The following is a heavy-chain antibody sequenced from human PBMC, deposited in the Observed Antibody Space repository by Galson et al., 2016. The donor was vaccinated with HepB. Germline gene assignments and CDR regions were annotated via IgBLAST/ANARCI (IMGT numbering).Heavy chain of an antibody. CDR3: AKEGTIFGAVPYGMDV. Sequence: SLRLSCAASEFTFSSYVMSWVRQAPGKGLEWVSTISGNGGSTYYADSVKGRFTISRDNSKNTLYLQINSLRAEDTAVYYCAKEGTIFGAVPYGMDVWGQGTTV. J-gene: IGHJ6*02. CDR1: EFTFSSYV. CDR2: ISGNGGST. D-gene: IGHD3-3*01. V-gene: IGHV3-23*01.